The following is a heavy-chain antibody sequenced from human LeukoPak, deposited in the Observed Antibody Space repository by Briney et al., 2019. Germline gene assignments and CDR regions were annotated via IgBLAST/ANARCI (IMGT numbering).Heavy chain of an antibody. Sequence: ASVKVSCKASGYTFTSYGISWVRQAPGQGLEWMGWISAYNGNTNYAQKLQGRVTMTTDTSTSTAYMELRSLRSDDTAVYYCAREPVYCSSTSCLFEADYWGQGTLVTVSS. J-gene: IGHJ4*02. CDR1: GYTFTSYG. D-gene: IGHD2-2*01. CDR3: AREPVYCSSTSCLFEADY. V-gene: IGHV1-18*01. CDR2: ISAYNGNT.